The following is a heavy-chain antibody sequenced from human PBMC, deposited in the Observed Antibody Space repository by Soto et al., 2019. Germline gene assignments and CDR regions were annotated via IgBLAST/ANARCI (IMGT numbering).Heavy chain of an antibody. CDR2: ISSSRSYI. V-gene: IGHV3-21*01. Sequence: RGSPSLSWFASGFTFSHYEMNWVRPAPGKGLEWVSSISSSRSYIYYADSVKGRFTISRDNAKNSLYLQMNSLRAEDTAVYYCSGDDSSGYYHAGDYWGQGTLVTVSS. CDR3: SGDDSSGYYHAGDY. D-gene: IGHD3-22*01. CDR1: GFTFSHYE. J-gene: IGHJ4*02.